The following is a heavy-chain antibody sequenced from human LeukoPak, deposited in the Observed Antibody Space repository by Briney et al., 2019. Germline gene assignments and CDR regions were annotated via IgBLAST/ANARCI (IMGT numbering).Heavy chain of an antibody. D-gene: IGHD3-3*01. CDR2: ISSTSSYT. V-gene: IGHV3-11*06. CDR1: GFTFSDYY. CDR3: ARDDWEWDF. Sequence: SGGSLRLSCAASGFTFSDYYMSWIRQAPGKGLEWVSYISSTSSYTNYADSVKGRFTISRDNSKNSLFLQMNSLKAEDTAVYYCARDDWEWDFWGQGTLVTVSS. J-gene: IGHJ4*02.